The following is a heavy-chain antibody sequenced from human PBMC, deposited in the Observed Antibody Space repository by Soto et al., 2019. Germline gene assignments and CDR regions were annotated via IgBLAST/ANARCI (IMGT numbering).Heavy chain of an antibody. CDR2: IYYSGST. CDR1: GGSISSYY. V-gene: IGHV4-59*08. Sequence: QVQLQESGPGLVKPSETLSLTCTVSGGSISSYYWSWIRQPPGKGLEWIGYIYYSGSTKYNPSLKSRVTLSGDTSKNQFSLKLSSVTAADTAVYYCGRHGVDDAFDIWGQGTMVTISS. CDR3: GRHGVDDAFDI. D-gene: IGHD2-15*01. J-gene: IGHJ3*02.